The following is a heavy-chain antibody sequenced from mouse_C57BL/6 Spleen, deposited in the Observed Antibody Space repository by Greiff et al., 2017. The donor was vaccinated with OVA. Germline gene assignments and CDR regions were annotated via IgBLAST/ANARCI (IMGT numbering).Heavy chain of an antibody. V-gene: IGHV3-6*01. J-gene: IGHJ2*01. Sequence: VQLQQSGPGLVKPSQSLSLTCSVTGYSITSGYYWNWIRQFPGNKLEWMGYISYDGSNNYNPSLKNRISITRDTSKNQFFLKLNSVTTEDTATDYCARGEGKGYFDYWGQGTTLTVSS. CDR2: ISYDGSN. CDR3: ARGEGKGYFDY. CDR1: GYSITSGYY.